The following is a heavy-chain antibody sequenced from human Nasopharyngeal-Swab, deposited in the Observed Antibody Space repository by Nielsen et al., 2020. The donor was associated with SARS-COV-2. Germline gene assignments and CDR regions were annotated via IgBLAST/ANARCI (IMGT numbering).Heavy chain of an antibody. Sequence: GESLKISCAASGFTYSCYWMSWVRQAPGKGREWVANIKQDGSEKYYVDSVKGRFTISRDNAKNSLYLQMNSLRAEDTAVYYCARDQIAVAGTSYYYGMDVWGQGTTVTVSS. V-gene: IGHV3-7*01. J-gene: IGHJ6*02. CDR1: GFTYSCYW. CDR3: ARDQIAVAGTSYYYGMDV. D-gene: IGHD6-19*01. CDR2: IKQDGSEK.